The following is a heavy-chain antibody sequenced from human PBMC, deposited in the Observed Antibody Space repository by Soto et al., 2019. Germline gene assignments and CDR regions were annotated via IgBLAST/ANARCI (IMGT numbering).Heavy chain of an antibody. CDR3: ARRSSTYLNEIIYDP. CDR2: IKTDSGDT. J-gene: IGHJ5*02. V-gene: IGHV1-2*02. D-gene: IGHD2-2*01. Sequence: RASVKVSCKASRYTFTSYDIFWVRQSPGQGLEWMGWIKTDSGDTHYAQNFQGRVTMTRDTSISTAYMELSNLLSDDTAVYYCARRSSTYLNEIIYDPWGQGTLVTVSS. CDR1: RYTFTSYD.